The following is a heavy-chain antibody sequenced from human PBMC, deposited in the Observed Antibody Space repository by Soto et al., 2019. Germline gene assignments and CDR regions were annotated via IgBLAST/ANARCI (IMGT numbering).Heavy chain of an antibody. J-gene: IGHJ4*01. D-gene: IGHD2-2*01. CDR1: GYTFNTYY. CDR3: ARDTSNYFDF. V-gene: IGHV1-18*01. Sequence: ASVKVSCKTSGYTFNTYYISWLRQAPGQGLEWIGWISTYNGNTNYVPKFQGRITMTTXXXXXXAXMELRSLRYDDTALYFCARDTSNYFDFWG. CDR2: ISTYNGNT.